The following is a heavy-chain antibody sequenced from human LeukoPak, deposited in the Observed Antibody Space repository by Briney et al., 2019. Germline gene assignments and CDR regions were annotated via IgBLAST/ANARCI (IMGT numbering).Heavy chain of an antibody. D-gene: IGHD5-12*01. J-gene: IGHJ4*02. CDR3: ARGVATPDLDYYFDY. V-gene: IGHV4-30-2*01. Sequence: SQTLSLTCDVSGGSISSGGYSWSWIRQPPGKGLEWIGYIYHSGSTYYNPSLKSRVTISVDRSKNQFSLKLSSVTAADTAVYYCARGVATPDLDYYFDYWGQGTLVTVSS. CDR1: GGSISSGGYS. CDR2: IYHSGST.